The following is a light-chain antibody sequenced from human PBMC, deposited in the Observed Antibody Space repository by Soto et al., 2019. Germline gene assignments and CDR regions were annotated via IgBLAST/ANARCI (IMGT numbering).Light chain of an antibody. J-gene: IGKJ2*01. CDR3: QQYGNLPPTT. CDR1: QSVSSRY. CDR2: DAS. Sequence: EIVLTQSPATLSLSPGDRATLSCGASQSVSSRYLAWYQQKPGLAPRLLIYDASTRATGIPDRFSGSGSGTDFTLTISRLEPEDFAMYYWQQYGNLPPTTFGQGTKLEIK. V-gene: IGKV3D-20*01.